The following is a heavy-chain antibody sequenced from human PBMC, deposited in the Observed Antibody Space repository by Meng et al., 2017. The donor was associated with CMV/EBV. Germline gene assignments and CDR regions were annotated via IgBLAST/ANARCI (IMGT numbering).Heavy chain of an antibody. Sequence: VHLGASGAEGKKPVASVKVPCKASGYTFTSYGISWVRQAPGQGLEWMGWISAYNGNTNYAQKLQGRVTMTTDTSTSTAYMELRSLRSDDTAVYYCARDPAWSVITPRRGFDYWGQGTLVTVSS. CDR2: ISAYNGNT. CDR1: GYTFTSYG. J-gene: IGHJ4*02. D-gene: IGHD2-15*01. CDR3: ARDPAWSVITPRRGFDY. V-gene: IGHV1-18*01.